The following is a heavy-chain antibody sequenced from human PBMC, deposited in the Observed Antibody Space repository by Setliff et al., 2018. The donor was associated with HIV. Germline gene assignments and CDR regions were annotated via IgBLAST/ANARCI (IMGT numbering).Heavy chain of an antibody. CDR3: ARRNSGWYDTFDI. Sequence: SETLSLTCAVSGSSISNGYYWGWIRQPPGKGLEWIGSIYHSGSTYYNPSLKSRVTISVDTSKNQFSLKLSSVTAADTAVYHCARRNSGWYDTFDIWGQGTMVTVSS. J-gene: IGHJ3*02. D-gene: IGHD6-19*01. CDR1: GSSISNGYY. V-gene: IGHV4-38-2*01. CDR2: IYHSGST.